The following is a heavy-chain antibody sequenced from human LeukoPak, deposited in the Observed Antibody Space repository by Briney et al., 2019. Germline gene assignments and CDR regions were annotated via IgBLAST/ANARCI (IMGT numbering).Heavy chain of an antibody. CDR3: ARQEYCSGASCYTWFDP. D-gene: IGHD2-15*01. Sequence: GESLKVSCKGSGYSINNYWIAWVRQMPGKGLEWMGIIYPADSDIRYSPSFQGQVTISADKSISTAYLQWNSLKASDTAMYYCARQEYCSGASCYTWFDPWGQGTLVTVSS. J-gene: IGHJ5*02. V-gene: IGHV5-51*01. CDR2: IYPADSDI. CDR1: GYSINNYW.